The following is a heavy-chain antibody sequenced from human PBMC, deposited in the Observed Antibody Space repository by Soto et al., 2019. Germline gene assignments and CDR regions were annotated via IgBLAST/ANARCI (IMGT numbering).Heavy chain of an antibody. CDR3: ARGSGSLYYLHY. Sequence: GGSLRLSCAASGFNVSTNYMTWVRQAPGKGLEWVSVIYSGGTTYYADSVKGRFIISRDNFKNTLYLQMNNLRAEDTALYYCARGSGSLYYLHYWGQGTLVTVSS. J-gene: IGHJ4*02. D-gene: IGHD1-26*01. V-gene: IGHV3-53*01. CDR1: GFNVSTNY. CDR2: IYSGGTT.